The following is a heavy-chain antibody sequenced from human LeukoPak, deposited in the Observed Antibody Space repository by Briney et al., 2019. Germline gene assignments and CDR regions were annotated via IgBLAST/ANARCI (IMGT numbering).Heavy chain of an antibody. V-gene: IGHV1-46*01. Sequence: ASVRVSCKASGYTFTSYYMHWVRQAPGQGLEWMGIINPSGGSTSYAQKFQGRVTMTRDTSTSTVYMELSSLRSEDTAVYYCASEQQLVNGYFDYWGQGTLVTVSS. CDR1: GYTFTSYY. CDR3: ASEQQLVNGYFDY. CDR2: INPSGGST. J-gene: IGHJ4*02. D-gene: IGHD6-13*01.